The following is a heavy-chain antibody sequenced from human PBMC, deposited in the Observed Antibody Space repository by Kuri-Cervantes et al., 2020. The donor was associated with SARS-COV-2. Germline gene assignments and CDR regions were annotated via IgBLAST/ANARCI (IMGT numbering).Heavy chain of an antibody. D-gene: IGHD2-8*01. Sequence: SVKVSCKASGDTFGNYAISWVRQAPGQGLEWMGGIIPIFGTANYAQNFQGRVTITADKSTSTAYMELSSLRSEDTAVYYCASPRGYCPNGVCLREFDSWGQGALVTVSS. J-gene: IGHJ5*01. CDR3: ASPRGYCPNGVCLREFDS. V-gene: IGHV1-69*06. CDR1: GDTFGNYA. CDR2: IIPIFGTA.